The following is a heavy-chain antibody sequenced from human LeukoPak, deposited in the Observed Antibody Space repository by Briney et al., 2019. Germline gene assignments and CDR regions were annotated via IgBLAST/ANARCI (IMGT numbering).Heavy chain of an antibody. CDR3: ARNYGYSQGD. V-gene: IGHV3-43D*03. J-gene: IGHJ4*02. D-gene: IGHD5-18*01. CDR2: ISWDGGST. CDR1: GFTFDDYA. Sequence: PGGSLRLSCAASGFTFDDYAMHWVRQAPGKGLEWVSLISWDGGSTYYADSVKGRFTISRDNSKNSLYLQMNSLRAEDTAVYYCARNYGYSQGDWGQGTLVTVSS.